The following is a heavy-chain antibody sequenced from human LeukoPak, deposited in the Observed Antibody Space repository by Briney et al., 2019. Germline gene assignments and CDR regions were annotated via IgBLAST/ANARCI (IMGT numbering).Heavy chain of an antibody. J-gene: IGHJ4*02. Sequence: ASVKVSCKASGSTFTNYDIHWVRQAPGQGLGWMGWINPHSGATNYVQKFQGRVTMTRGTSISRAYIELSRLRSDDTAVFYCARDRGDYGANIYFDYWGQGTLVTVSS. CDR1: GSTFTNYD. V-gene: IGHV1-2*02. D-gene: IGHD4-17*01. CDR3: ARDRGDYGANIYFDY. CDR2: INPHSGAT.